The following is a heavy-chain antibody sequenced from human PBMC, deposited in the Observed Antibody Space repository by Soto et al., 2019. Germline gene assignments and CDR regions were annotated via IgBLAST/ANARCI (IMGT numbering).Heavy chain of an antibody. CDR1: GGTFSSYA. CDR2: IIPIFGTA. CDR3: ASKMSATYYYYNGMDV. Sequence: SVKVSCKASGGTFSSYAISWVRQAPGQGLEWMGGIIPIFGTANYAQKFQGRVTITADESTSTAYMELSSLRSEDTAVYYCASKMSATYYYYNGMDVWGQGTMVTVSS. J-gene: IGHJ6*02. V-gene: IGHV1-69*13.